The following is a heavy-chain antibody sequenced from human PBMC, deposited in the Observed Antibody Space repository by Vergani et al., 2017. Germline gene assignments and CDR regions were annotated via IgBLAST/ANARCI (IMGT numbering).Heavy chain of an antibody. Sequence: VQLVESGGGVVQPGRSLRLSCAASGFTVSSNYMSWVRQAPGKGLEWVSVIYSGGSTYYADSVKGRFTISRDNSKNTLYLQMNSLRAEDTAVYYCARDKRGSGTDYWGQGTLVTVSS. J-gene: IGHJ4*02. V-gene: IGHV3-66*02. D-gene: IGHD3-10*01. CDR2: IYSGGST. CDR1: GFTVSSNY. CDR3: ARDKRGSGTDY.